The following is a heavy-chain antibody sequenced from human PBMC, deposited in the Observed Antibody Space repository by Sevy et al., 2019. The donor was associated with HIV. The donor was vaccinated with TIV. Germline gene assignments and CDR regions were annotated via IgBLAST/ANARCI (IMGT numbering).Heavy chain of an antibody. V-gene: IGHV5-51*01. Sequence: GESLKISCKGSGYIFKNYWIGWVRQVPGKGLEWMGIFYPGNSDVRYSPSFQGHVPISSDKSISYAYLQWRSLKVSDTDMYFCARGFYYYDSSGYSDAFDIWGQGTMVTVSS. CDR3: ARGFYYYDSSGYSDAFDI. D-gene: IGHD3-22*01. CDR2: FYPGNSDV. J-gene: IGHJ3*02. CDR1: GYIFKNYW.